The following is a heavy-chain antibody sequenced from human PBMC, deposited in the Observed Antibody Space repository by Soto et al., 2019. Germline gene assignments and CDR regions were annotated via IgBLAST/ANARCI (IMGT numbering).Heavy chain of an antibody. CDR2: IKPDGSEK. J-gene: IGHJ4*02. D-gene: IGHD3-22*01. Sequence: EVQLVESGGGLVQPGGSLRLSCAASGFTFSSYWMSWVRQAPGKGLVWVANIKPDGSEKYNVDSVKGRFIISRDNATNSLYRQMYSLRAEDAAVDDCARYPSTLNPYYSDSSEVPQLGYFDYLRQGTMVTVSS. CDR1: GFTFSSYW. CDR3: ARYPSTLNPYYSDSSEVPQLGYFDY. V-gene: IGHV3-7*03.